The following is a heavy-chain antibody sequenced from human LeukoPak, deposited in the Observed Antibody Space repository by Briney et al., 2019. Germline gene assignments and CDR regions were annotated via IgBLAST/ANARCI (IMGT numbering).Heavy chain of an antibody. CDR1: DGPISNYY. Sequence: PSETLSLTCTVSDGPISNYYWSWIRQPPGKGLEWIGYIYTSGSTNYNPSLKSRVTISVDTSKNQFSLKLSSVTAADTAVYYCARHLTGSSVCIEYWGQGTLVTVSS. D-gene: IGHD2-8*02. CDR2: IYTSGST. CDR3: ARHLTGSSVCIEY. V-gene: IGHV4-4*09. J-gene: IGHJ4*02.